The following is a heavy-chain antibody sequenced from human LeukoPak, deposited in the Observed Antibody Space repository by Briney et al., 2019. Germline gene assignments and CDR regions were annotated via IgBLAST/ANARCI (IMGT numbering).Heavy chain of an antibody. V-gene: IGHV3-74*01. CDR1: GFIFTNYW. Sequence: GGSLRLSCVSSGFIFTNYWMHWVRHVPGKGPVWVGRIDKEGSAAFYAESVKGRFTISRDNVKSTVYLQMNSLTAEDTAVYHCARGGYSGSYYRFDWGQGTLVTVSS. CDR3: ARGGYSGSYYRFD. D-gene: IGHD1-26*01. CDR2: IDKEGSAA. J-gene: IGHJ4*02.